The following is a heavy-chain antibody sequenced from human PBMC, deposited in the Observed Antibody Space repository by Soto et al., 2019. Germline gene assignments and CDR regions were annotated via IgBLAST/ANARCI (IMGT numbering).Heavy chain of an antibody. V-gene: IGHV4-39*01. D-gene: IGHD3-16*01. J-gene: IGHJ4*02. CDR2: IYYSGST. Sequence: ETLSITGTVSGGSISSSSYYLGWIRQPPGKGLEWIGSIYYSGSTYYNPSLKSRVTISVDTSKNQFSLKLSSVAAADTAVYYCARHLIHSGGGIDYWGQGTLVTVSS. CDR1: GGSISSSSYY. CDR3: ARHLIHSGGGIDY.